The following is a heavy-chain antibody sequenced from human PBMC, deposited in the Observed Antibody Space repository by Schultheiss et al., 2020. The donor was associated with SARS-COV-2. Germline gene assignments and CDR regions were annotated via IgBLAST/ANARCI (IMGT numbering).Heavy chain of an antibody. CDR1: GFTFSSYA. CDR2: IKQDGSEK. CDR3: ARERRIAAAPGP. V-gene: IGHV3-7*03. D-gene: IGHD6-13*01. Sequence: GGSLRLSCAASGFTFSSYAMHWVRQAPGKGLEWVANIKQDGSEKYYVDSVKGRFTISRDNAKNSLYLQMNSLRAEDTAVYYCARERRIAAAPGPWGQGTLVTVSS. J-gene: IGHJ5*02.